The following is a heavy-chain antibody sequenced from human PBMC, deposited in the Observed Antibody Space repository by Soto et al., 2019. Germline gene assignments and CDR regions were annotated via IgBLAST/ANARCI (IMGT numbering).Heavy chain of an antibody. CDR3: ARSKLRRSVAGREFVFDY. D-gene: IGHD6-19*01. Sequence: TLSLTCTVSGGSISSGGYYWSWIRQHPGKGLEWIGYIYYSGSTYYNPSLKSRVTISVDTSKNQFSLKLSSVTAADTAVYYCARSKLRRSVAGREFVFDYWGQGTLVTVSS. CDR1: GGSISSGGYY. CDR2: IYYSGST. V-gene: IGHV4-31*03. J-gene: IGHJ4*02.